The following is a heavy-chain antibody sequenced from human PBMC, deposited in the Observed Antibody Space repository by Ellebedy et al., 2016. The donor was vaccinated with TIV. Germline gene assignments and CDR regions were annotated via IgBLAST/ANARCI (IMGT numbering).Heavy chain of an antibody. J-gene: IGHJ6*02. V-gene: IGHV1-8*03. Sequence: AASVKVSCKASGYTFTSYDINWVRQATGQGLEWMGWMNCNSGNTGYAQKFQGRFTITADESTSTAYMELRSLRSEDTTMYYWVTGKWLRLLYYDYGMDVWGQGTTVTVSS. D-gene: IGHD5-12*01. CDR3: VTGKWLRLLYYDYGMDV. CDR2: MNCNSGNT. CDR1: GYTFTSYD.